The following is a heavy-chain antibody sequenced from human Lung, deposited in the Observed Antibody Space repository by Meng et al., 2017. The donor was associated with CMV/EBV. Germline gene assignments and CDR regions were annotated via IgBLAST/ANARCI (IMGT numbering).Heavy chain of an antibody. Sequence: QVPLLQSGGGVKKLGASVRVSCEASGYTFASYGISWLRQAPGQGLEWMGWFVNNVDTYSAQKFQGRVTMTTDTHTSTAFMELRSLRSDDTAVYYCARGTPGRSYSDYWGQGTLVTVSS. J-gene: IGHJ4*02. D-gene: IGHD3-10*01. V-gene: IGHV1-18*01. CDR3: ARGTPGRSYSDY. CDR2: FVNNVDT. CDR1: GYTFASYG.